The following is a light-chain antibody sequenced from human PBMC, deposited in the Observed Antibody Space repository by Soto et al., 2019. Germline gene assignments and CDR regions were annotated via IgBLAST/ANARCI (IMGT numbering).Light chain of an antibody. J-gene: IGLJ1*01. V-gene: IGLV2-14*03. CDR3: NSYTSSSTYV. Sequence: QSALTQPASVSGSPGQSIAISCTGTSSDVGGYNYVTWYQQHPGKAPKLMIYDVSNRPSGVSDRFSGSKSGNTASLTISGLQAEDEGDYYCNSYTSSSTYVLGTGTKLTVL. CDR1: SSDVGGYNY. CDR2: DVS.